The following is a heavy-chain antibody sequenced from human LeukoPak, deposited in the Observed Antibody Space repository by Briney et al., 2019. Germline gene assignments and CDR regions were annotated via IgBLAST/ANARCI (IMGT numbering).Heavy chain of an antibody. J-gene: IGHJ3*02. V-gene: IGHV1-2*02. Sequence: ASVKVSCKASGYTFTSYYMHWVRQAPGQGLEWMGIINPSGGTNYAQKFQGRVTITRDTSISTAYMELSRLRSDDTAVYYCARRGGSPYAFDIWGQGTMVTVSS. CDR2: INPSGGT. CDR3: ARRGGSPYAFDI. D-gene: IGHD1-26*01. CDR1: GYTFTSYY.